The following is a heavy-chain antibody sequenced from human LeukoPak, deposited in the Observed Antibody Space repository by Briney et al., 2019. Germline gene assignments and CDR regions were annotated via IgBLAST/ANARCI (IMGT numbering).Heavy chain of an antibody. D-gene: IGHD2-2*01. V-gene: IGHV1-69*05. CDR1: GGTFSSYA. CDR3: ARDHCSSTSCYYWFDP. CDR2: ITPIFGTA. J-gene: IGHJ5*02. Sequence: ASVKVSCKASGGTFSSYAISWVRQAPGQGLEWMGGITPIFGTANYAQKFQVRVTITTDESTSTAYMELSSLRSEDTAVYYCARDHCSSTSCYYWFDPWGQGTLVTVSS.